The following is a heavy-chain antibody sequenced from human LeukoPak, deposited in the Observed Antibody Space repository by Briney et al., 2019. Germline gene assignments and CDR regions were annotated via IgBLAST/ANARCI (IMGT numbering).Heavy chain of an antibody. CDR1: GFTFNSHG. J-gene: IGHJ6*03. V-gene: IGHV3-48*03. D-gene: IGHD3-10*01. Sequence: PGGSLRLSCAASGFTFNSHGMNWVRQAPGKGLEWISYISSSGSTIYNADSVKGRFTISRDNARNSLYLQMNSLRAEDTAVYYCARARLPLWDLYMDVWGKGTTVTVSS. CDR2: ISSSGSTI. CDR3: ARARLPLWDLYMDV.